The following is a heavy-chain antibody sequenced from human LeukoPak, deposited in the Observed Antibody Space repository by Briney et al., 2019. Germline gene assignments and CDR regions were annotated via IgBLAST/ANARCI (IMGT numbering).Heavy chain of an antibody. Sequence: ASVKVSCKASGGTFSSYAISWVRQAPGQGLEWMGGIIPIFGTANYAQKFQGRVTITTDESTSTAYMELSSLRSEDTAVYYCARVSGYYDSSGYYYPFYFDYWGQGTLVTVSS. V-gene: IGHV1-69*05. CDR3: ARVSGYYDSSGYYYPFYFDY. D-gene: IGHD3-22*01. CDR2: IIPIFGTA. CDR1: GGTFSSYA. J-gene: IGHJ4*02.